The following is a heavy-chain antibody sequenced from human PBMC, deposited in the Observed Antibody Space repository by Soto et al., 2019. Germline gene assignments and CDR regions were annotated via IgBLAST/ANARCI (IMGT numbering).Heavy chain of an antibody. CDR1: GFSLSGFW. CDR3: VRDYFGPGPY. V-gene: IGHV3-7*04. CDR2: IKEDGTQT. Sequence: GGSLRLSCVVSGFSLSGFWMSWVRQAPGKGLEWVANIKEDGTQTYYVDSVKGRFTISRDNAKNSLFLQMNSLRVEDTAVYYCVRDYFGPGPYWGQGSLVTVSS. D-gene: IGHD3-10*01. J-gene: IGHJ4*01.